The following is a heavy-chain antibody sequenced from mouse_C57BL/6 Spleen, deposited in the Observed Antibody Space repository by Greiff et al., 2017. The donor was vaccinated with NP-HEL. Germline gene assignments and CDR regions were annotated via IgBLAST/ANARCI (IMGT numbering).Heavy chain of an antibody. CDR2: IDPSDSYT. Sequence: QVQLKQPGAELVMPGASVKLSCKASGYTFTSYWMHWVKQRPGQGLEWIGEIDPSDSYTNYNQKFKGKSTLTVDKSSSTAYMQLSSLTSEDSAVYYCARSGVLLYAMDYWGQGTSVTVSS. J-gene: IGHJ4*01. D-gene: IGHD2-1*01. CDR1: GYTFTSYW. V-gene: IGHV1-69*01. CDR3: ARSGVLLYAMDY.